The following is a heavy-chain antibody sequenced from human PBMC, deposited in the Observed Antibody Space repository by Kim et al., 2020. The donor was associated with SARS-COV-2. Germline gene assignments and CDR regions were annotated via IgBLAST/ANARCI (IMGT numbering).Heavy chain of an antibody. CDR2: FDPEDGET. CDR1: GYTLTELS. V-gene: IGHV1-24*01. Sequence: ASVKVSCKVSGYTLTELSMHWVRQAPGKGLEWMGGFDPEDGETIYAQKFQGRVTMTEDTSTDTAYMELSSLRSEDTAVYYCATHMPAILGFYISRKEVGATRERYTWFDPWGQGTLVTVSS. D-gene: IGHD1-26*01. J-gene: IGHJ5*02. CDR3: ATHMPAILGFYISRKEVGATRERYTWFDP.